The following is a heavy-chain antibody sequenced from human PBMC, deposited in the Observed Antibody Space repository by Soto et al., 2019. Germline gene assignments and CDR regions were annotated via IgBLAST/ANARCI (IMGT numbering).Heavy chain of an antibody. CDR1: GGSISSGDYY. Sequence: QVQLQETGPGLVKPSQTLSLTCTVSGGSISSGDYYWSWIRQPPGKGLEWIGYIYYSGSTYYNPSLKSRVTISADTSKNQFSLKLSSVTAADTAVYYCARDSVVAATDFDYWGQGTLVTVSS. CDR3: ARDSVVAATDFDY. J-gene: IGHJ4*02. CDR2: IYYSGST. D-gene: IGHD2-15*01. V-gene: IGHV4-30-4*01.